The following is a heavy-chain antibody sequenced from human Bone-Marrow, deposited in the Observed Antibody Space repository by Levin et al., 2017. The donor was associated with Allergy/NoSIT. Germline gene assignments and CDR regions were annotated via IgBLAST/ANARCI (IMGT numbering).Heavy chain of an antibody. D-gene: IGHD5-12*01. CDR1: GGSINSNEYY. Sequence: PSETLSLTCNVSGGSINSNEYYWGWIRQPPGKGLEWIGHVYYTGSTEYNPSLKSRVTISIDTSKNQFSLKLRSVTAADTAVYYCTRSPLDIVATIIDFWGHGTLVTVSS. CDR3: TRSPLDIVATIIDF. J-gene: IGHJ4*01. CDR2: VYYTGST. V-gene: IGHV4-39*01.